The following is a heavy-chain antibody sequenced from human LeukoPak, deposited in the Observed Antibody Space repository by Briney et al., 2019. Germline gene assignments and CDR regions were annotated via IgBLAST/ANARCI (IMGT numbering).Heavy chain of an antibody. D-gene: IGHD2-15*01. Sequence: GGSLRLSCAASGFSFSTHATHWVCQAPGKGLEYVSGISSNGGNKYYADSVKGRSTISRDNSKNMVYLQMGSLRPEDMAVYYCARGFCNVDSCFEGTFGYWGQGTLVTVSS. CDR3: ARGFCNVDSCFEGTFGY. V-gene: IGHV3-64*02. CDR1: GFSFSTHA. J-gene: IGHJ4*02. CDR2: ISSNGGNK.